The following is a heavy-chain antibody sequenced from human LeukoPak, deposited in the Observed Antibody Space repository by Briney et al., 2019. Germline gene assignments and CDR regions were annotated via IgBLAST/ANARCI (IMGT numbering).Heavy chain of an antibody. CDR1: GGSFSGYY. Sequence: SETLSLTCAVYGGSFSGYYWSWIRQPPGKGLEWIGEINHSGSTNYNPPLKSRVTISVDTSKNQFSLKLSSVTAADTAVYYCARAGLNGDVDYWGQGTPVTVSS. J-gene: IGHJ4*02. V-gene: IGHV4-34*01. CDR3: ARAGLNGDVDY. CDR2: INHSGST. D-gene: IGHD4-17*01.